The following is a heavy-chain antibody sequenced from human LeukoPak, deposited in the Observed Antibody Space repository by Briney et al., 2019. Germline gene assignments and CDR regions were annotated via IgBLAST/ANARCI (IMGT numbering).Heavy chain of an antibody. CDR3: AKDTGYCSSTSCYGVDY. Sequence: GGSLRLSCAASGFTFSNYAMNWVRQAPGKGLEWVSVISGSGGSTYYADSVKGRFTISRDNSKNSLYLQMNSLRAEDTAVYYCAKDTGYCSSTSCYGVDYWGQGTLVTVSS. D-gene: IGHD2-2*01. V-gene: IGHV3-23*01. J-gene: IGHJ4*02. CDR2: ISGSGGST. CDR1: GFTFSNYA.